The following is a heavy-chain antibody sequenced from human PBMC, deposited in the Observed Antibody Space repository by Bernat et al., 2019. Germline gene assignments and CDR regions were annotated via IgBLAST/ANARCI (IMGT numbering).Heavy chain of an antibody. CDR1: GFTFSSYW. Sequence: EVQLVESGGGLVQPGGSLSLSCAASGFTFSSYWMHWVRQAPGKGLVWVSRINSDGSSTSYADSVKGRFAISRDNAKNTLYLQMNSLRAEDTAVYYCARAVRCSGGSCYYVFDYWGQGTLVTVSS. D-gene: IGHD2-15*01. CDR3: ARAVRCSGGSCYYVFDY. CDR2: INSDGSST. J-gene: IGHJ4*02. V-gene: IGHV3-74*01.